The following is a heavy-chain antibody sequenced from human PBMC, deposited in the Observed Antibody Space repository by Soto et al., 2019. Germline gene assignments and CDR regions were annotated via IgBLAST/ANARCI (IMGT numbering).Heavy chain of an antibody. V-gene: IGHV3-15*01. Sequence: EVQLVESGGGLVKPGESLRLSCAASGFTFSTSCMNWVRQAPGRGLEWVARIKTTSEGGKIHYAAPVKGRFTISRDDSKGPLFLQMNSLNIEDTALYYCIRDPYGSTWGQGTLVTVSS. D-gene: IGHD3-10*01. CDR3: IRDPYGST. J-gene: IGHJ5*02. CDR2: IKTTSEGGKI. CDR1: GFTFSTSC.